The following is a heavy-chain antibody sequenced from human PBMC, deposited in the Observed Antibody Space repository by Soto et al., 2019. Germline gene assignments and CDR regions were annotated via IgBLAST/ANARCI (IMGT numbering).Heavy chain of an antibody. CDR2: IHPSGQPI. CDR1: GFTFSSSE. D-gene: IGHD1-26*01. J-gene: IGHJ3*01. V-gene: IGHV3-48*03. CDR3: ARRASR. Sequence: GGSLRLSCAASGFTFSSSEMYWVRQAPGKGLEWVSYIHPSGQPIFYADSVKGRFTISRDNAKNSLYLQVSSLRAEDSAVYYCARRASRWGQGTMVTVSS.